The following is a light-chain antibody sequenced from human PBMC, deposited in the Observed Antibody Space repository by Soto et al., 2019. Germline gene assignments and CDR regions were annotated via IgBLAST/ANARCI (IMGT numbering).Light chain of an antibody. J-gene: IGLJ2*01. CDR3: AAWDDSLSGQV. V-gene: IGLV1-47*01. CDR1: TSNVGINS. CDR2: RSN. Sequence: QSVLTQPPSASATPGQRVTISCSGSTSNVGINSVFWYQHLPGTAPKLLIYRSNQRASGVPDRFSGSKSGTSASLAISGLRSEDEADYYCAAWDDSLSGQVFGGGTKLTVL.